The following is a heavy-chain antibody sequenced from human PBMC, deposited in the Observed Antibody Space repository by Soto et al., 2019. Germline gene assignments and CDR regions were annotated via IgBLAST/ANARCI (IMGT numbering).Heavy chain of an antibody. CDR2: ISYDGSNK. CDR1: GFTFSSYG. J-gene: IGHJ3*02. Sequence: QVQLVESGGGVVQPGRSLRLSCAASGFTFSSYGMHWVRQAPGKGLEWVAVISYDGSNKYYADSVKGRFTISRDNSKNTLYLQRNSLRAEDTAVYYCAKDRAGYDAFDIWGHGTMVTVSS. V-gene: IGHV3-30*18. D-gene: IGHD3-9*01. CDR3: AKDRAGYDAFDI.